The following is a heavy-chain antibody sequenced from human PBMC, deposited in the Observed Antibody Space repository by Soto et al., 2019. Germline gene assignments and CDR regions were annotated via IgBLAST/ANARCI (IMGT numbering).Heavy chain of an antibody. V-gene: IGHV3-74*01. Sequence: GGSLRLSCAASGFTFSSYWMFWVRQAPGKGLVWVSRISIDGRSTNYADSVKGRFTISRDNSKNTLYLQMNSLRAEDTAVYYCAKDIQDIVVVVAADNWFDPWGQGTLVTVSS. CDR3: AKDIQDIVVVVAADNWFDP. D-gene: IGHD2-15*01. CDR1: GFTFSSYW. J-gene: IGHJ5*02. CDR2: ISIDGRST.